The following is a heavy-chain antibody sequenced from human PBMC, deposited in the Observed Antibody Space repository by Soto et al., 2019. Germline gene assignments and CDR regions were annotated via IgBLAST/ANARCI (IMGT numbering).Heavy chain of an antibody. V-gene: IGHV1-69*08. CDR1: GGTFSSYT. Sequence: QVQLVQSGAEVKKPGSSVKVSCKASGGTFSSYTISWVRQAPGQGLEWMGRIIPILGIANYAQKFQGRVTFTEDKSTSTAYMELSSLRSEDTGVYYCARDGYYDILTPPCFDPWGQGTLVTVSS. CDR2: IIPILGIA. CDR3: ARDGYYDILTPPCFDP. J-gene: IGHJ5*02. D-gene: IGHD3-9*01.